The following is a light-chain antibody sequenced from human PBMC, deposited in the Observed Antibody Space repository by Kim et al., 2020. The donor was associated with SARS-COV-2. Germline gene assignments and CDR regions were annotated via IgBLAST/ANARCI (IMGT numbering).Light chain of an antibody. J-gene: IGLJ2*01. Sequence: PGKSARMTCGGNRIGSKSVHWYQQEPGQAPVLVISYDSDRPSGIPERFSGSNSGNTATLTISRVEAGDEADYYCQVWDSSSDHRVVFGGGTQLTVL. CDR1: RIGSKS. V-gene: IGLV3-21*04. CDR3: QVWDSSSDHRVV. CDR2: YDS.